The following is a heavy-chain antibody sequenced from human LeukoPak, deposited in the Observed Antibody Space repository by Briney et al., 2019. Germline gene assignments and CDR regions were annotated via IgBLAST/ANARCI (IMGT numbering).Heavy chain of an antibody. J-gene: IGHJ4*02. V-gene: IGHV3-7*01. Sequence: PGGSLRLSCAASGFPFSSYWMAWVRQAPGKRLEWVASIKQDGGETFYVDSVKGRFTISRDNAKNSLYLQMNSLRAEDTAVYYCTREDHSNYNYWGQGTLVTVSS. CDR1: GFPFSSYW. CDR2: IKQDGGET. CDR3: TREDHSNYNY. D-gene: IGHD4-11*01.